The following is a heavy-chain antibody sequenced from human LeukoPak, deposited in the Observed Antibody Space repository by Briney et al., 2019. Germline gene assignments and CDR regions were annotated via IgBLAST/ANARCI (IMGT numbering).Heavy chain of an antibody. Sequence: SETLSLTCSVSGGSISSNGYYWGWIRQPPGKGLECIGSIYYSGSTLDNPSLKSRVTISIDKSRNQFSLKLSSVTAADTAVYYCARSSSTPMGWFDPWGQGTLVTVSS. CDR2: IYYSGST. CDR3: ARSSSTPMGWFDP. D-gene: IGHD2-2*01. CDR1: GGSISSNGYY. V-gene: IGHV4-39*07. J-gene: IGHJ5*02.